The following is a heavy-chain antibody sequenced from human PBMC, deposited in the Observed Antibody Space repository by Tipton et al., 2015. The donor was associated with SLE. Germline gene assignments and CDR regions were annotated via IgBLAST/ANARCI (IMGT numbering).Heavy chain of an antibody. CDR2: IYSGGST. V-gene: IGHV3-66*02. CDR1: GFPFSSYA. Sequence: SLRLSCAASGFPFSSYAMSWVRQAPGKGLEWVSAIYSGGSTYYADSVKGRFTISRDNSKNTLYLQMNSLRAEDTAVYYCARGSYDAGVPVDAFDVWGQGTMVTVSS. CDR3: ARGSYDAGVPVDAFDV. D-gene: IGHD3-16*01. J-gene: IGHJ3*01.